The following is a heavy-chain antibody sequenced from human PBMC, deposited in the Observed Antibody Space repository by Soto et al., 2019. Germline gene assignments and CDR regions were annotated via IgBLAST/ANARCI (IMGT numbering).Heavy chain of an antibody. CDR2: VSYDGSNK. J-gene: IGHJ6*03. Sequence: QVQLVESGGGVVQPGRSLRLSCAASGFTFSSFGMHWVRQAPGKGLEWVAVVSYDGSNKYYADSVKGRFTISRDNSKNTLSLQINSLRAEDTAVFYCAKSGYSYAYSGHYYYYMDVWGKGTTVTVSS. CDR1: GFTFSSFG. D-gene: IGHD5-18*01. V-gene: IGHV3-30*18. CDR3: AKSGYSYAYSGHYYYYMDV.